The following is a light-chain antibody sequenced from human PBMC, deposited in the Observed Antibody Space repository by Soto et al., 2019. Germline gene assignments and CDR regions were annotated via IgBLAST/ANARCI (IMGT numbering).Light chain of an antibody. J-gene: IGKJ5*01. CDR1: QSVSRR. V-gene: IGKV3-20*01. CDR2: GAS. CDR3: QHYGDTPIA. Sequence: SGLAQSPGTLSLSPGGRATLSCRASQSVSRRLAWYQHRPGQSPRLLISGASMRASGVPVRFSGSGSGTDFTLTISRLEPEDFAVYYCQHYGDTPIAFGLGTRPEIK.